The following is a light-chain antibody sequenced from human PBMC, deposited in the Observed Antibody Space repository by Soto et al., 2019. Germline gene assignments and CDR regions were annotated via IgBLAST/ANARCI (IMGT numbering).Light chain of an antibody. CDR2: GAS. V-gene: IGKV3D-15*01. Sequence: EIVLTQSPGTLSLSPGERATLSCRASQNVDSNYLAWYQQKPGQAPRIIIFGASGRATGIPDRFSGSRSGPEFTLTINSLQSEDFAIYYCQRYNNWPLTFGRGTRLENK. CDR1: QNVDSN. J-gene: IGKJ5*01. CDR3: QRYNNWPLT.